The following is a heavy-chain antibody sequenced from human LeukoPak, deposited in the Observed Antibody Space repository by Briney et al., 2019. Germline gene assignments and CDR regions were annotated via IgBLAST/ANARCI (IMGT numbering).Heavy chain of an antibody. CDR3: ARTVVPFLGITKKSHFDY. Sequence: ASVKVSCKASGGTFSSYAISWVRQAPGQGLEWMGGIIPIFGTANYAQKFQGRVTITADESTSTAYMELSSLRSEDTAVYYCARTVVPFLGITKKSHFDYWGQGTLVTVSS. J-gene: IGHJ4*02. CDR2: IIPIFGTA. CDR1: GGTFSSYA. V-gene: IGHV1-69*13. D-gene: IGHD3-10*01.